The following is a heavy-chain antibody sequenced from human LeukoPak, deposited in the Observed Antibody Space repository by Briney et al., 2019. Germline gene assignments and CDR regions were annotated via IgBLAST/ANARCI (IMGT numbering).Heavy chain of an antibody. CDR2: IKYDGSEQ. CDR3: ARDHQVRSRWFDP. J-gene: IGHJ5*02. V-gene: IGHV3-7*01. CDR1: GFSFSSSYW. Sequence: PGGPLRLSCVASGFSFSSSYWMHWVRQAPGKGPEWWAIIKYDGSEQFYADSVKGRFTISRDNAKNSLYLEMNNLRAEDTAVYFCARDHQVRSRWFDPWGQGTLVTVSS.